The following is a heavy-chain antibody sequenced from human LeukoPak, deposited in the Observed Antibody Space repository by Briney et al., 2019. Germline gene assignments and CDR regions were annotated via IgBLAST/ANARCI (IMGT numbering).Heavy chain of an antibody. D-gene: IGHD5-24*01. V-gene: IGHV4-39*01. Sequence: SETLSLTCTVSGGSISSSSYYWGWIRQPPGKGLEWIGSIYYSGSTYYKPSLRSRVTISVDTSKSQSSLKLSSVTAADTAVYYCARHQGGDGYNYYYYYMDVWGKGTTVTVSS. CDR2: IYYSGST. J-gene: IGHJ6*03. CDR1: GGSISSSSYY. CDR3: ARHQGGDGYNYYYYYMDV.